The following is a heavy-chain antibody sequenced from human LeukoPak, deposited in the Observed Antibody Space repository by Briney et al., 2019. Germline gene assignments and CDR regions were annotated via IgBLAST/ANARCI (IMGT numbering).Heavy chain of an antibody. CDR1: GFTFGSYA. Sequence: GGSLRLSCAASGFTFGSYAMSWVRRAPGKGLEWVSSISGSSDNIYYADSVKGRFTISRDYSTNTLYLEMNSLRTEDTALYYCVYYTIYGVVRWFDPWGQGTLVTVSS. CDR3: VYYTIYGVVRWFDP. J-gene: IGHJ5*02. D-gene: IGHD3-3*01. CDR2: ISGSSDNI. V-gene: IGHV3-23*01.